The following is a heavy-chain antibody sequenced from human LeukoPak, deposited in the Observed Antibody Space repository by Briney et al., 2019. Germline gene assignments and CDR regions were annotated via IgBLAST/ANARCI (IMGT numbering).Heavy chain of an antibody. V-gene: IGHV1-2*02. CDR2: INPNSGGT. CDR1: GYTFTSYG. CDR3: ARDRGRSGYLGDAFDI. D-gene: IGHD3-22*01. Sequence: ASVKVSCKASGYTFTSYGINWVRQAPGQGLEWMGWINPNSGGTNYAQKFQGRVTMTRDTSISTAYMELSRLRSDDTAVYYCARDRGRSGYLGDAFDIWGQGTMVTVSS. J-gene: IGHJ3*02.